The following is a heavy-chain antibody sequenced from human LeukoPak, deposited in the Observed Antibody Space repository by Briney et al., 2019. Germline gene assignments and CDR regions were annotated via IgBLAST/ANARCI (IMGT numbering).Heavy chain of an antibody. CDR3: GRVSSTVGVDY. J-gene: IGHJ4*02. V-gene: IGHV4-38-2*02. Sequence: SETLSLTCTVSGYSISSGYFWGWIRQPPGKGLGCIGSIYHSGSTYYNPSLKSRVTISVDTAKNQFSLKLSSVTAADTAVYYCGRVSSTVGVDYWGQGTLATVSS. D-gene: IGHD4-11*01. CDR2: IYHSGST. CDR1: GYSISSGYF.